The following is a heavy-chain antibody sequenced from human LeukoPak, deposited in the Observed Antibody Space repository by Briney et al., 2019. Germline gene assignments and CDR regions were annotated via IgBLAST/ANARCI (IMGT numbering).Heavy chain of an antibody. CDR2: ISGSGDNT. CDR3: ARRRDYFDY. J-gene: IGHJ4*02. CDR1: GFTFSSYS. Sequence: GGSLRLSCAASGFTFSSYSMNWVRQAPGKGLEWVSGISGSGDNTNYADSVKGRFTISSDNSKNTLYLQTNSLRAEDTAVYYCARRRDYFDYWGQGTLVTVSS. V-gene: IGHV3-23*01.